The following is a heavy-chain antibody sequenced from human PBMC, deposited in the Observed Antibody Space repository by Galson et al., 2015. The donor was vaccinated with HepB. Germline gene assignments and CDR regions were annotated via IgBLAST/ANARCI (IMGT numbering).Heavy chain of an antibody. J-gene: IGHJ4*02. D-gene: IGHD6-13*01. CDR3: ARSIAAAGAFDY. V-gene: IGHV4-39*01. CDR1: GGSISSSSYY. Sequence: ETLSLTCTVSGGSISSSSYYWGWIRQPPGKGLEWIGSIYYSGSTYYNPSLKSRVTISVDTSKNQFSLKLSSVTAADTAVYYCARSIAAAGAFDYWGQGTLVTVSS. CDR2: IYYSGST.